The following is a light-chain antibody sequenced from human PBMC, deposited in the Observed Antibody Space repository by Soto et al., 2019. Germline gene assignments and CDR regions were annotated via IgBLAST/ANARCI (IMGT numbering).Light chain of an antibody. CDR3: QKYDNVPFS. J-gene: IGKJ3*01. Sequence: DIQMTQSPSSLSASVGDRVTITCRASQGISKFLAWYQQKPGKIPKLLISVASSLQSVVKSRFSGSGSGTDFTHTISRLQPEDVATYYCQKYDNVPFSFGPGNKGDRK. V-gene: IGKV1-27*01. CDR2: VAS. CDR1: QGISKF.